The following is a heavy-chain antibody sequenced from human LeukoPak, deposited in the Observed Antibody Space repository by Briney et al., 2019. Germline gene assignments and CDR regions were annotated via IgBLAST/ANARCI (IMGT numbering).Heavy chain of an antibody. Sequence: ASVKVSCKASGYTFTGYYMHWVRQAPGQGLEWMGWINPNSGGTNYAQKFQGRVTMTRDTSISTAYMELSRLRSDDTAVYYCARGSSGWSNWFDPWGQGTLVTVSS. J-gene: IGHJ5*02. V-gene: IGHV1-2*02. CDR1: GYTFTGYY. CDR3: ARGSSGWSNWFDP. D-gene: IGHD6-19*01. CDR2: INPNSGGT.